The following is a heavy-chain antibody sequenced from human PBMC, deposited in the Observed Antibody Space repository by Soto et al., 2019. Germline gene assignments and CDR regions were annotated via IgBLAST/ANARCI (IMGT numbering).Heavy chain of an antibody. CDR1: GFTPTTTP. V-gene: IGHV3-23*01. CDR2: ISGTASRT. Sequence: GGSLRLSXAAAGFTPTTTPLSWVRQPPGKGLEWVTTISGTASRTYYVDSVKGRFFISRDNSKNTGTLQMNKLTLDDTAVYYCATSFRYFDNWGQGTRVTVSS. CDR3: ATSFRYFDN. D-gene: IGHD3-9*01. J-gene: IGHJ4*02.